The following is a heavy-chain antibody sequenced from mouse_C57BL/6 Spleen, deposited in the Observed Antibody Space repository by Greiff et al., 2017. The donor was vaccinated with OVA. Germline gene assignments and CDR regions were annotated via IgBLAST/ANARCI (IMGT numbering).Heavy chain of an antibody. J-gene: IGHJ2*01. CDR2: IYPGSGNT. CDR3: ARGRGSTMVTTGGVFDY. Sequence: QVQLQQSGPELVKPGASVKISCKASGYSFTSYYIHWVKQRPGQGLEWIGWIYPGSGNTKYNEKFKGKATLTADTSSSTAYMQLSSLTSEDSAVYYCARGRGSTMVTTGGVFDYWGQGTTLTVSS. V-gene: IGHV1-66*01. D-gene: IGHD2-2*01. CDR1: GYSFTSYY.